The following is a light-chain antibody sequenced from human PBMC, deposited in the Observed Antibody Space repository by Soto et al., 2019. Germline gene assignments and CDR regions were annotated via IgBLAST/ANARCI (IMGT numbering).Light chain of an antibody. Sequence: EIVLTQSPGTLSLSPGERATLSCRASQSVSSSYLAWYQQKPGQAPRLITYGASSRATGIPDRFSGRGSGTDFTLTINRLEPEDFAVYYCQHYGSSIFTFGPGTKVDIK. V-gene: IGKV3-20*01. J-gene: IGKJ3*01. CDR2: GAS. CDR3: QHYGSSIFT. CDR1: QSVSSSY.